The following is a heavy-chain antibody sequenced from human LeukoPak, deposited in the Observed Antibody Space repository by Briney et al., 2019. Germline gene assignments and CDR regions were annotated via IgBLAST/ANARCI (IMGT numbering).Heavy chain of an antibody. CDR3: ARDRYYYGSGEYYFDY. CDR2: IYYSGST. Sequence: SGTLSLTCTVSGGSISSYYWSWIRQPPGKGLEWIGYIYYSGSTNYNPSLKSRVTISVDTSKNQFSLKLSSVTAADTAVYYCARDRYYYGSGEYYFDYWGQGTLVTVSS. CDR1: GGSISSYY. D-gene: IGHD3-10*01. V-gene: IGHV4-59*01. J-gene: IGHJ4*02.